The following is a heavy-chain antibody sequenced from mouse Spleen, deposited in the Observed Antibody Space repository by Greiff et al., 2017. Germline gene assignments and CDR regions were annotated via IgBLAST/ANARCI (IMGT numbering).Heavy chain of an antibody. CDR3: AGYGTAMDY. V-gene: IGHV1-64*01. CDR2: IHPNSGST. J-gene: IGHJ4*01. Sequence: QVHVKQPGAELVKPGASVKLSCKASGYTFTSYWMHWVKQRPGQGLEWIGMIHPNSGSTNYNEKFKSKATLTVDKSSSTAYMQLSSLTSEDSAVYYCAGYGTAMDYWGQGTSVTVSS. CDR1: GYTFTSYW. D-gene: IGHD2-2*01.